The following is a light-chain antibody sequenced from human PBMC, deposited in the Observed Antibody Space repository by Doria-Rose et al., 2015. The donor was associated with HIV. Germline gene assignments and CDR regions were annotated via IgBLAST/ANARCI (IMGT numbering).Light chain of an antibody. CDR2: AAV. CDR1: QDISNY. J-gene: IGKJ1*01. Sequence: TRSPTSLSASVGDRVTITCRASQDISNYVAWYHQKPGKIPKLLIYAAVTLQSGVPSRFSGSGSGRDFTLTITSLQPEDVATYFCQKYNSAPPTFGQGTKVEIK. CDR3: QKYNSAPPT. V-gene: IGKV1-27*01.